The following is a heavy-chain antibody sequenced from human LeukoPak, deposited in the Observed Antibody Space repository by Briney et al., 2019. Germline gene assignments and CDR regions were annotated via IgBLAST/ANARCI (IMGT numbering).Heavy chain of an antibody. CDR2: ISGSSFTT. CDR1: GFTFNSYA. Sequence: GGSLRLSCAASGFTFNSYAMSWVRQAPGRGLEWVSTISGSSFTTFDADSVKGRFTISRDNSKNTLYLQMSSLRAEDTAVYYCAKHWGTTVTYFDYWGHGALVTVSS. V-gene: IGHV3-23*01. CDR3: AKHWGTTVTYFDY. D-gene: IGHD4-11*01. J-gene: IGHJ4*01.